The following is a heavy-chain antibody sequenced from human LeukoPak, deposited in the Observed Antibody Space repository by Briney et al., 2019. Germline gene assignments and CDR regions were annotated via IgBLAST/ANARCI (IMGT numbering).Heavy chain of an antibody. V-gene: IGHV3-53*01. CDR3: AKPSSTSPGGY. Sequence: GGSLRLSCAASGFTVSSNYMSWVRQAPGEGLEWVSVIYSGGSTYYADSVKGRFTISRDNSKNTLYLQMNSLRAEDTAVYYCAKPSSTSPGGYWGQGTLVTVSS. CDR2: IYSGGST. CDR1: GFTVSSNY. J-gene: IGHJ4*02. D-gene: IGHD2-2*01.